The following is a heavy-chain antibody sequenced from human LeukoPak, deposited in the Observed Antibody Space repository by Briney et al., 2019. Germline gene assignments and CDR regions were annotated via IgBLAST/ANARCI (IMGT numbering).Heavy chain of an antibody. CDR1: GFTFSSYG. CDR3: AKDEGGYCSSTSCSTPDWFDP. CDR2: IRYDGSNK. V-gene: IGHV3-30*02. Sequence: GGSLRLSCAASGFTFSSYGMHWVRQAPGKGLEWVAFIRYDGSNKYYADSVKGRFTISRDNSKNTLYLQMNSLRAEDTAVYYCAKDEGGYCSSTSCSTPDWFDPWGQGTLVTVSS. D-gene: IGHD2-2*01. J-gene: IGHJ5*02.